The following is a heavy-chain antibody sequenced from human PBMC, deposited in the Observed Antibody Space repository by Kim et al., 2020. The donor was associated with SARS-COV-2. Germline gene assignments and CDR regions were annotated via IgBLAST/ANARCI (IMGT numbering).Heavy chain of an antibody. CDR3: ARTFTYYGSGSYSGS. CDR1: GGSISSSNW. V-gene: IGHV4-4*02. J-gene: IGHJ5*02. D-gene: IGHD3-10*01. CDR2: IYHSGST. Sequence: SETLSLTCAVSGGSISSSNWWSWVRQPPGKGLEWIGEIYHSGSTNYNPSLKSRVTISVDKSKNQFSLQLNFVTAADTAVYYCARTFTYYGSGSYSGSWGQGTLVTVSS.